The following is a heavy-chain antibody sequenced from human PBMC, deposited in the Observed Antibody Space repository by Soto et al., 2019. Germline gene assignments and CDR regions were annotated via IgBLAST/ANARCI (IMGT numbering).Heavy chain of an antibody. CDR3: ARGFWGGFSCYPGYFDN. D-gene: IGHD3-3*01. CDR2: IIPIFGTA. J-gene: IGHJ4*02. CDR1: GGTFSSYA. Sequence: SVKVSCKASGGTFSSYAISWVRQAPGQGLEWMGGIIPIFGTANYAQKFQGRVTITADESTSTAYMELSSLRSEDTAVYYCARGFWGGFSCYPGYFDNWGQGALVTVPS. V-gene: IGHV1-69*13.